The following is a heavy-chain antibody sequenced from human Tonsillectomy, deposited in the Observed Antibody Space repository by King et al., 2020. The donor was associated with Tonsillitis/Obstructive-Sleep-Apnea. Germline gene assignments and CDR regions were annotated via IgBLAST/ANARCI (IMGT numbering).Heavy chain of an antibody. CDR2: INPNTGAT. J-gene: IGHJ4*02. D-gene: IGHD5-12*01. Sequence: QLVQSGAEVKKPGASVKVSCKASGYTFTAYSMHWLRQAPGQGLEWMGRINPNTGATNSAQKFQGRVTMTRDTSISTAYMELGSLRSDDTAVYYCARANSGYDLGGLDYWGQGTLVTVSS. CDR1: GYTFTAYS. V-gene: IGHV1-2*06. CDR3: ARANSGYDLGGLDY.